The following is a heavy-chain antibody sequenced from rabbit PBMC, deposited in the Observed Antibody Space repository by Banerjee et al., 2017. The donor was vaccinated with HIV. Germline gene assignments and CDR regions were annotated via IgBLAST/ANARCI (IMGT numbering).Heavy chain of an antibody. CDR2: IDTGSSGST. V-gene: IGHV1S40*01. Sequence: QSLEESGGDLVKPGASLTLTCTASGFSFSSTYYMCWVRQAPGKGLEWIGCIDTGSSGSTYYASWAKGRFTISKASSTTVTLQMTSLTAADTATYFCARGYGGYAAYDYANLWGQGTLVTVS. J-gene: IGHJ4*01. CDR1: GFSFSSTYY. CDR3: ARGYGGYAAYDYANL. D-gene: IGHD6-1*01.